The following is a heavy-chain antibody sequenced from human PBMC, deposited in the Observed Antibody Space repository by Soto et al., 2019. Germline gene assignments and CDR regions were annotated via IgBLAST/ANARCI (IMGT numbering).Heavy chain of an antibody. J-gene: IGHJ4*02. Sequence: GGSLRLSCAPSGFNFGDYAMHWVRQAPGKGLEWVSVISRSSGSIDNADSVKGRFTISRDNSKNTLYLQMNSLRADDTAVYYCAKAYRVGASYCDYWGQGTLVTVSS. V-gene: IGHV3-23*01. D-gene: IGHD1-26*01. CDR2: ISRSSGSI. CDR1: GFNFGDYA. CDR3: AKAYRVGASYCDY.